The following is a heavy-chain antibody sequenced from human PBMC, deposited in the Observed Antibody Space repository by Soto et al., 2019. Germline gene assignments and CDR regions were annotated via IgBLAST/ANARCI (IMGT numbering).Heavy chain of an antibody. V-gene: IGHV1-24*01. CDR1: GYTLTELS. CDR2: FDPEDGET. Sequence: GASVKVSCKVSGYTLTELSMHWVRQAPGKGLEWMGGFDPEDGETIYAQKFQGRVTMTEDTSTDTAYMELSSLRSEDTAVYYCASTIFGVVITPLVGYYGMDVWGQGTTVTVSS. J-gene: IGHJ6*02. CDR3: ASTIFGVVITPLVGYYGMDV. D-gene: IGHD3-3*01.